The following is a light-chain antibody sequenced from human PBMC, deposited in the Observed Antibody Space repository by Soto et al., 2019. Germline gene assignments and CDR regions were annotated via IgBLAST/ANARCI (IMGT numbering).Light chain of an antibody. CDR1: SSDVGGYNY. V-gene: IGLV2-14*03. J-gene: IGLJ1*01. CDR3: SSYTTSNTRQIL. Sequence: QSALTQPASVSGSTGQSITISCTGTSSDVGGYNYVSWYQHHPGKAPKLMIYDVSNRPSGVSNRFSGSKSGNTASLTISGLQPEDEADYYCSSYTTSNTRQILLGTGTKLTVL. CDR2: DVS.